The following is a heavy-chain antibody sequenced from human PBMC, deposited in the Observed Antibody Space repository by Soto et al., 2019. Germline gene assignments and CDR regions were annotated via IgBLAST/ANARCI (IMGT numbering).Heavy chain of an antibody. V-gene: IGHV4-59*01. J-gene: IGHJ6*02. Sequence: SETLSLTCTVSGGSISSYYWSWIRQPPGKGLEWIGYIYYSGSTNYNPSLKSRVAISVDTSKNQFSLKLSSVTAADTAVYYCARDRGQGDLRHYYGMDVWGQGTTVTVSS. D-gene: IGHD3-16*01. CDR3: ARDRGQGDLRHYYGMDV. CDR2: IYYSGST. CDR1: GGSISSYY.